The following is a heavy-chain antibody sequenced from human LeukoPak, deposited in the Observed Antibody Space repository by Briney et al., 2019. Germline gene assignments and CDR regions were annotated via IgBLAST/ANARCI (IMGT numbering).Heavy chain of an antibody. CDR2: INHSGST. CDR3: ARHLIAARLFDY. D-gene: IGHD6-6*01. V-gene: IGHV4-34*01. Sequence: SETLSLTCAVYGGSFSGYYWSWIRQPPGKGLEWIGEINHSGSTNYNPSLKSRVTISVDTSKNQFSLKLSSVTAADTAAYYCARHLIAARLFDYWGQGTLVTVSS. CDR1: GGSFSGYY. J-gene: IGHJ4*02.